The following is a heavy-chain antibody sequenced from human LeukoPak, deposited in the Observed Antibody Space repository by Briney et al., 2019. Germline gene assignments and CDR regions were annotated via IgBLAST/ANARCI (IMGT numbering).Heavy chain of an antibody. Sequence: SVKVSCKASGGTFSSYAISWVRQAPGQGLEWMGRIIPIFGTANYAQKFQGRVTITTDESTSTAYMELSSLRSEDTAVYYCARGKYSGWSIFPDYWGQGALVTVSS. CDR1: GGTFSSYA. CDR2: IIPIFGTA. J-gene: IGHJ4*02. V-gene: IGHV1-69*05. CDR3: ARGKYSGWSIFPDY. D-gene: IGHD6-19*01.